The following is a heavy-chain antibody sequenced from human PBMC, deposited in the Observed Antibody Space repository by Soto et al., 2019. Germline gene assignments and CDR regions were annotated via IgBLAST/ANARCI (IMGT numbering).Heavy chain of an antibody. V-gene: IGHV4-39*01. Sequence: PSETLSLTCTVSGGSISSSSYYWGWIRQPPGKGLEWIGSIYYSGSTYYNPSLKSRVTISVDTSKNQFSLKLSSVTAADTAVYYCARHRGYGSSSLDYWGQGTLVTVSS. D-gene: IGHD6-6*01. CDR3: ARHRGYGSSSLDY. CDR1: GGSISSSSYY. J-gene: IGHJ4*02. CDR2: IYYSGST.